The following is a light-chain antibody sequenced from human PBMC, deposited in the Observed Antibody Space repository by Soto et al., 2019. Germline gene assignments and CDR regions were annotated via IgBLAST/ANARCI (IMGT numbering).Light chain of an antibody. CDR2: STS. V-gene: IGLV1-44*01. Sequence: QSVLTQPPSASGTPGQRVTISCSGSSSNIGSNSVNWYQQLPGTAPKLLVYSTSQRPSGVPDRFSGSKSGTSASLAISAFQSEDEADYFCAAWDDSLNGFYVFGTGTKVTVL. CDR3: AAWDDSLNGFYV. CDR1: SSNIGSNS. J-gene: IGLJ1*01.